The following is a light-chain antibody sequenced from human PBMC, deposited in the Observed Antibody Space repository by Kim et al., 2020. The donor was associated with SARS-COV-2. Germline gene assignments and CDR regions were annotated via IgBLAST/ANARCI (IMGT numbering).Light chain of an antibody. V-gene: IGLV3-25*03. CDR1: ALPRQK. CDR2: ADT. CDR3: QSTDSRGAYII. Sequence: PGPTATITCTGAALPRQKTTWSRHRPGQAPVLIISADTARPSRTPERFSAASSGTTVTMTINGVQAEDEAVYYCQSTDSRGAYIIFGGGTQLTAL. J-gene: IGLJ2*01.